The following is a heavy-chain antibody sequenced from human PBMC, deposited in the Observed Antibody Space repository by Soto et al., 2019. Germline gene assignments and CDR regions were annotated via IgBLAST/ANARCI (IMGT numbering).Heavy chain of an antibody. CDR1: GGTFSSYA. D-gene: IGHD6-6*01. CDR2: IIPIFGTA. CDR3: ARGRRIAALTRGGPIDY. J-gene: IGHJ4*02. Sequence: QVQLVQSGAEVKKPGSSVKVSCKASGGTFSSYAISWVRQAPGQGLEWMGGIIPIFGTANYAQKFQGRVTITADECTSTAYMELSSLRSEDTAVYYCARGRRIAALTRGGPIDYWGQGTLVTVSS. V-gene: IGHV1-69*12.